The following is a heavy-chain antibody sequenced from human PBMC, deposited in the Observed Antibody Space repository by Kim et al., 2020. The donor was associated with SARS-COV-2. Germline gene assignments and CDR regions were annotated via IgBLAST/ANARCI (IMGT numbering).Heavy chain of an antibody. CDR2: INHSGST. V-gene: IGHV4-34*01. Sequence: SETLSLTCSIYGGSFSEYYWSWIRQPPGKGLEWLGEINHSGSTNYRLSLKSRVTISVDRYKNQFSLKLSSVTAADTAMYYCARRYGGMDVWGQGTAVTVSS. J-gene: IGHJ6*02. CDR1: GGSFSEYY. CDR3: ARRYGGMDV. D-gene: IGHD3-9*01.